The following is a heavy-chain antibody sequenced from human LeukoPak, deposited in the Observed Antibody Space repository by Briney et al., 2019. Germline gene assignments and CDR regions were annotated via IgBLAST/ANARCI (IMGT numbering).Heavy chain of an antibody. CDR1: GYTFTSYG. CDR2: ISAYNGNT. V-gene: IGHV1-18*01. J-gene: IGHJ4*02. Sequence: ASVKVSCKASGYTFTSYGISWVRQAPGQGLEWMGWISAYNGNTNYAQKLQGRVTMTTDTSTSTAYMELRSLRSDDTAVYYRARVNLEYCSSTSCYSRGLFDYWGQGTLVTVSS. CDR3: ARVNLEYCSSTSCYSRGLFDY. D-gene: IGHD2-2*01.